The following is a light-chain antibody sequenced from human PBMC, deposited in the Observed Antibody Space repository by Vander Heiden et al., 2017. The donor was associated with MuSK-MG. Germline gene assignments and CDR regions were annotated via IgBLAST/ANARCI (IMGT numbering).Light chain of an antibody. Sequence: QSALTQPASVSGSPGQSITISCTGTSSDVGGYNYVSCYQQHPGKPPKLMIYEVSNRPAGVANRFSGSKAGNTASLTTSGLEAEDDADYYCSSDTSSSTRVFGGGTKLTVL. CDR1: SSDVGGYNY. J-gene: IGLJ3*02. V-gene: IGLV2-14*01. CDR3: SSDTSSSTRV. CDR2: EVS.